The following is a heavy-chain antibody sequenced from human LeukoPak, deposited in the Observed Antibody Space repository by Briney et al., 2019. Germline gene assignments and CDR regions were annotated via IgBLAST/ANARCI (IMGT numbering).Heavy chain of an antibody. CDR1: GGSISTSIYY. V-gene: IGHV4-39*01. J-gene: IGHJ4*02. CDR3: ARAGDYYGSGIPFDF. CDR2: IYYSGST. Sequence: SETLSLTCTVSGGSISTSIYYWGWIRQPPGKGLEWIGSIYYSGSTYYIPYLKSRVTISVDTSNNQFSLKLISVTAADTAVYYCARAGDYYGSGIPFDFWGQGTLVTVSS. D-gene: IGHD3-10*01.